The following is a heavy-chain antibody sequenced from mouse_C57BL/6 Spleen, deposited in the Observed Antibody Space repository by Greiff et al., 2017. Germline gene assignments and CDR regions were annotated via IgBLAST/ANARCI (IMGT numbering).Heavy chain of an antibody. CDR2: IYPGGGDT. V-gene: IGHV1-80*01. CDR1: GYAFSSYW. D-gene: IGHD1-1*01. Sequence: VQLQQSGAELVKPGASVKLSCKASGYAFSSYWMHWVKQRPGRGLEWIGRIYPGGGDTNYNGKFKGKATLTADKASSSAYMQLSSLTSEDSAVYFCARGGSSDWCFDVWGTGTMVTVSS. CDR3: ARGGSSDWCFDV. J-gene: IGHJ1*03.